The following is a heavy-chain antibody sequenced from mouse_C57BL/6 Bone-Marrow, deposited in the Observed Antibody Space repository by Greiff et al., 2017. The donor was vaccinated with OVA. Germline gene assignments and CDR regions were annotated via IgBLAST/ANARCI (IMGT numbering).Heavy chain of an antibody. CDR1: GYTFTSYW. D-gene: IGHD1-1*01. J-gene: IGHJ2*01. CDR3: AREGITTVDY. CDR2: IHPNSGST. V-gene: IGHV1-64*01. Sequence: VQLKQPGAELVKPGASVKLSCKASGYTFTSYWMHWVKQRPGQGLEWIGMIHPNSGSTNYNEKFKSKATLTVDKSSSTAYMQLSSLTSEDSAVYYCAREGITTVDYWGQGTTLTVSS.